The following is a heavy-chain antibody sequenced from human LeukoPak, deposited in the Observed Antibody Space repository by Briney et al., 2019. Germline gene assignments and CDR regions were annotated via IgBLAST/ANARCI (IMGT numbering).Heavy chain of an antibody. CDR3: ARRGPSGSHWDY. J-gene: IGHJ4*02. V-gene: IGHV1-69*04. Sequence: GASVKVSCKASGYTFTSNGISWVRQAPGQGLEWMGRIIPILGIANYAQKFQGRVTITADKSTSTAYMELSSLRSEDTAVYYCARRGPSGSHWDYWGQGTLVTVSS. D-gene: IGHD1-26*01. CDR2: IIPILGIA. CDR1: GYTFTSNG.